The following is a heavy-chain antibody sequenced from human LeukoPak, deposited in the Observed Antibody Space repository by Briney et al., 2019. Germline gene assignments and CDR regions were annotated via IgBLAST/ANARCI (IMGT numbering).Heavy chain of an antibody. J-gene: IGHJ4*02. Sequence: PSETLSLTCTVSGGSISSYYWSWIRQPPGKGQEWIGYIYYSGSTNYNPSLKSRVTISVDTSKNQFSLKLSSVTAADTAVYYCAREVAAVHYFDYWGQGTLVTVSS. CDR3: AREVAAVHYFDY. CDR1: GGSISSYY. D-gene: IGHD6-13*01. V-gene: IGHV4-59*01. CDR2: IYYSGST.